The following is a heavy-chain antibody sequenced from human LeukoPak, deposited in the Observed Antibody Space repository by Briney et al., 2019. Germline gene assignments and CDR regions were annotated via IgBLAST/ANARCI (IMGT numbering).Heavy chain of an antibody. Sequence: GGSLRLSCAASGFTFTSYAMNWVRQAPGMGPEWVSVISGSGGSTNYADSVKGRFTISRDTSKNTLYLQINSLRVEDTAVYYCIVFGDSNHWGQGTLVTVSS. CDR1: GFTFTSYA. CDR2: ISGSGGST. V-gene: IGHV3-23*01. CDR3: IVFGDSNH. J-gene: IGHJ5*02. D-gene: IGHD4-17*01.